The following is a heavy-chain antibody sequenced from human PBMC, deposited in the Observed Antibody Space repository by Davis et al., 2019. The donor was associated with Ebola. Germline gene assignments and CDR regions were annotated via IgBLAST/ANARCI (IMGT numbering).Heavy chain of an antibody. D-gene: IGHD6-13*01. V-gene: IGHV4-34*01. CDR3: ARGPRSWYNYGMDV. CDR2: FNLSGST. Sequence: SETLSLTCAVYGGSFSAYYWSWIRQPPGKGLEWIGAFNLSGSTNYNPSLKSRVTISVDTSKNQSSLKLSSVTAADTAVYYCARGPRSWYNYGMDVWGQGTTVTVSS. J-gene: IGHJ6*02. CDR1: GGSFSAYY.